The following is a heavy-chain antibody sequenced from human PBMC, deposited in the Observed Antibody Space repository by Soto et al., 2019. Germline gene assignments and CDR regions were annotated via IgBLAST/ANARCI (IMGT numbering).Heavy chain of an antibody. J-gene: IGHJ4*02. CDR3: ARDRGGREILGNYFDY. D-gene: IGHD3-3*01. V-gene: IGHV3-33*01. CDR1: GFTFSSYG. Sequence: GGSLRLSCAASGFTFSSYGMHWVRQAPGKGLEWVAVIWYDGSNKYYADSVKGRFTISRDNSKNTLYLQMNSLRAEDTAVYYCARDRGGREILGNYFDYWGQGTLVTVSS. CDR2: IWYDGSNK.